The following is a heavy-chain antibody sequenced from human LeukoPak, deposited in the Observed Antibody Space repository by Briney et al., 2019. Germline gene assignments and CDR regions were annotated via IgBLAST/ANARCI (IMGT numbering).Heavy chain of an antibody. CDR3: ARDPLNGALDI. Sequence: GGSLRLSCAASGFSFSGSWMSWVRQLPGKGLEWLADMNPDGSAIVYVDSVKGRFTVSRNNAKNSLYLQMDGLRAEDTAVYYCARDPLNGALDIWGQGTLVTVSS. CDR1: GFSFSGSW. J-gene: IGHJ3*02. V-gene: IGHV3-7*01. CDR2: MNPDGSAI.